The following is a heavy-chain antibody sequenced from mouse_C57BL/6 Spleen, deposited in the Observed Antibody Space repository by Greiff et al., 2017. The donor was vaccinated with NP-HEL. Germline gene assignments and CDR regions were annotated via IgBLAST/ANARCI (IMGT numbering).Heavy chain of an antibody. Sequence: EVQLQESGPGLVKPSQSLSLTCSVTGYSITSGYYWNWIRQFPGNKLEWMGYISYDGSNNYNPSLKNRISITRDTSKNQFFLKLNSVTTEDTATYYCARGEGYDGLDVWGTGTTVTVSS. V-gene: IGHV3-6*01. CDR2: ISYDGSN. CDR1: GYSITSGYY. CDR3: ARGEGYDGLDV. D-gene: IGHD2-3*01. J-gene: IGHJ1*03.